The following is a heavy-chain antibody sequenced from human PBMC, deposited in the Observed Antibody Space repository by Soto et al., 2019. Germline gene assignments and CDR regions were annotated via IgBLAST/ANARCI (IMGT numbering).Heavy chain of an antibody. V-gene: IGHV3-23*01. Sequence: EVQLLESGGGLVQPGGSLTLSCAASGFTFSSYAMSWVRQAPGKGLEWVSVISGSGSSTYYADSVKGRFTISRDNSKSPLYLQMNSVRAEDTAVYYCARGTCRNGGSCYSTFDYWGQGPLVTVSS. CDR3: ARGTCRNGGSCYSTFDY. CDR2: ISGSGSST. D-gene: IGHD2-15*01. CDR1: GFTFSSYA. J-gene: IGHJ4*02.